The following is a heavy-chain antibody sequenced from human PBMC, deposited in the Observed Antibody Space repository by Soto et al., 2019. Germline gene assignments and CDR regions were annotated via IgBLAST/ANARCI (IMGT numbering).Heavy chain of an antibody. CDR1: GFTFSSYT. D-gene: IGHD5-18*01. CDR2: ISSGSNYI. V-gene: IGHV3-21*01. Sequence: EVQLVESGGGLVKPGGSLRLSCAASGFTFSSYTMNWVLQAPDKGLEWVSSISSGSNYIYYADSVKGRFTISRDNAKNSLYLQMNSLRAEDTAVYYCARGYGSADYWGQGTLVTVSS. CDR3: ARGYGSADY. J-gene: IGHJ4*02.